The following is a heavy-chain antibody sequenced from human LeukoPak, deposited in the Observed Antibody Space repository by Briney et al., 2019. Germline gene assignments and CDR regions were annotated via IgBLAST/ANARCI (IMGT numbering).Heavy chain of an antibody. Sequence: GGSLRLSCAASGFTVSRNYMSWVRQAPGEGLEWVSVIYRGGNTYYSDSVKGRFTIYRDKSKTTVYIQIKSLRAEDTAVYYCARGPDIAVGPWGPGTLGTVSS. CDR3: ARGPDIAVGP. CDR2: IYRGGNT. V-gene: IGHV3-66*02. D-gene: IGHD6-19*01. J-gene: IGHJ4*02. CDR1: GFTVSRNY.